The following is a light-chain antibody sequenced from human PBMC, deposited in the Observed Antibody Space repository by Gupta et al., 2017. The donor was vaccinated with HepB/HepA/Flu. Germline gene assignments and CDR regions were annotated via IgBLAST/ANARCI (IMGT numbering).Light chain of an antibody. J-gene: IGLJ1*01. V-gene: IGLV3-1*01. Sequence: SYELAQPPSVSVSPGQTASITCSGDKLGDKYASWYQQRPGQSPVLIIYQDNKRPAGIPERFSGSNSENTATLTISGTQAMDEDDYFCQVWGSTTAVFGPGTTVTVL. CDR1: KLGDKY. CDR2: QDN. CDR3: QVWGSTTAV.